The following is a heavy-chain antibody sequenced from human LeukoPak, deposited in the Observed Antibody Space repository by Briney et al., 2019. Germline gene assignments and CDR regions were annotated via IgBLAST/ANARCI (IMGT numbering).Heavy chain of an antibody. Sequence: GGSLRLSCAASGFTFSSYAMSWVRQAPGKGLERVSTITGSGHSTYYADSVKGRFTISRDNSKNTLFLQMSSLRAEDTAVYYCANWIGSSSRDYWGQGTLVTVSS. D-gene: IGHD6-6*01. CDR2: ITGSGHST. J-gene: IGHJ4*02. V-gene: IGHV3-23*01. CDR1: GFTFSSYA. CDR3: ANWIGSSSRDY.